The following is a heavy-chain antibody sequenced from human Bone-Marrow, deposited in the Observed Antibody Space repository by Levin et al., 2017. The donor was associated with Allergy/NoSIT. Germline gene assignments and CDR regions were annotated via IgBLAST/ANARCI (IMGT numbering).Heavy chain of an antibody. J-gene: IGHJ5*02. V-gene: IGHV5-51*01. Sequence: ASVKVSCKGSGYSFTSYWIGWVRQMPGKGLEWMGIIYPGDSDTRYSPSFQGQVTISADKSISTAYLQWSSLKASDTAMYYCARQAYISNWFRWFDPWGQGTLVTVSS. D-gene: IGHD6-13*01. CDR2: IYPGDSDT. CDR3: ARQAYISNWFRWFDP. CDR1: GYSFTSYW.